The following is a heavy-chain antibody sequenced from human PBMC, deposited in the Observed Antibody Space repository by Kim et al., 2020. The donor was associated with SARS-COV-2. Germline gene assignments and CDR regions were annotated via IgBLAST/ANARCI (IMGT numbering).Heavy chain of an antibody. D-gene: IGHD2-2*01. CDR3: AKLVGGYCSSTSCYRDWFDP. Sequence: SVKVSCKASGGTFSSYAISWVRQAPGQGLEWMGGIIPIFGTANYAQKFQGRVTITADESTSTAYMELSSLRSEDTAVYYCAKLVGGYCSSTSCYRDWFDPWGQGTLVTVSS. J-gene: IGHJ5*02. V-gene: IGHV1-69*13. CDR1: GGTFSSYA. CDR2: IIPIFGTA.